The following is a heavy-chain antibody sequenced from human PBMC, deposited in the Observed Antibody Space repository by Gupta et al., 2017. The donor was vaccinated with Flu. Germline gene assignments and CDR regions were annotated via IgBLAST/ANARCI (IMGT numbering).Heavy chain of an antibody. CDR1: GGSFSGYY. CDR3: ASSQPLRWRRASGYYYERATYYYGMDV. CDR2: INHSGST. V-gene: IGHV4-34*01. J-gene: IGHJ6*02. D-gene: IGHD3-22*01. Sequence: QVQLQQWGAGLLKPSETLSLTCAVYGGSFSGYYWSWIRQPPGKGLEWIGEINHSGSTNYNPSLKSRVTISVDTSKNQFSLKLSSVTAADTAVYYCASSQPLRWRRASGYYYERATYYYGMDVWGQGTTVTVSS.